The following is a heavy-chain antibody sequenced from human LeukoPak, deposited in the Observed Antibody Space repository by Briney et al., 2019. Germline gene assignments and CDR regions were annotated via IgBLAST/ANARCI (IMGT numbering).Heavy chain of an antibody. J-gene: IGHJ4*02. Sequence: GGSLRLSCAGSGFIFNNNGMHWVRQAPGKGLEWVATVYYDGGNKYYADSVKGRFTISRDNPKNTLFLQMDSLRVDDTAVYYCARWGAGRTTDYWGQGTLVTVSS. D-gene: IGHD1-1*01. V-gene: IGHV3-33*01. CDR1: GFIFNNNG. CDR3: ARWGAGRTTDY. CDR2: VYYDGGNK.